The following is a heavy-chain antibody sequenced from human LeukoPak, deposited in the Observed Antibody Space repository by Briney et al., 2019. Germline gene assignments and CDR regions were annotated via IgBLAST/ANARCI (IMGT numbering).Heavy chain of an antibody. CDR3: AKDGGQGADY. CDR1: GFTVSSNY. Sequence: GGSLRLSCAASGFTVSSNYMSWVRQAPGKGLEWVSSITTSSSYIYYADSVKGRFTIARDNAKNSLYLQMNSLRAEDTAVYYCAKDGGQGADYWGQGTLVSVSS. CDR2: ITTSSSYI. J-gene: IGHJ4*02. V-gene: IGHV3-21*01. D-gene: IGHD3-16*01.